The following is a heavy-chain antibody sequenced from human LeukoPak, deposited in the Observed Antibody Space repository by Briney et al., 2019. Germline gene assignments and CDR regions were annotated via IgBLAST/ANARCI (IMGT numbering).Heavy chain of an antibody. V-gene: IGHV4-39*01. CDR3: ARHLAAAFRMDV. CDR2: IYYSGST. D-gene: IGHD6-13*01. Sequence: PSETLSLTCTVSGGSISSSSYYWGWIRQPPGKGLEWIGSIYYSGSTYYNPSLKSRVTISVDTSKNQFSLKLSSVTAADTAVYYCARHLAAAFRMDVWGKGTTVTISS. CDR1: GGSISSSSYY. J-gene: IGHJ6*03.